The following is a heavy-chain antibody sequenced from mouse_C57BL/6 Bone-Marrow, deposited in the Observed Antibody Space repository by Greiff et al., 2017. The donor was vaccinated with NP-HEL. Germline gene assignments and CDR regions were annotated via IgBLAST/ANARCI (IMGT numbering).Heavy chain of an antibody. V-gene: IGHV1-81*01. CDR1: GYTFTSYG. J-gene: IGHJ2*01. Sequence: QVQLQQSGAELARPGASVKLSCKASGYTFTSYGISWVKQRTGQGLEWIGEIYPRSGNTYYNEKFKGKATLTADKSSSTAYMELRSLTSEDSAVYFCARRRAFYFDYWGQGNTLTVSS. CDR3: ARRRAFYFDY. CDR2: IYPRSGNT. D-gene: IGHD3-3*01.